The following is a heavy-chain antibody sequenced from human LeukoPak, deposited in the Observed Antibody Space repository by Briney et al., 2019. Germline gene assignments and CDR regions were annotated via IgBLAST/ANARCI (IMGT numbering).Heavy chain of an antibody. CDR2: TYQRSKWYN. Sequence: SQTLSLTCAISGDSVSINSAAWNWIRQSPSRGLEWLGRTYQRSKWYNDYAVSVKSRITINPDISKNQFSLQLNSVTPEDTAVYYCGRSPPPYSSCWYFDYWGQGTLVTVSS. J-gene: IGHJ4*02. V-gene: IGHV6-1*01. CDR1: GDSVSINSAA. D-gene: IGHD6-19*01. CDR3: GRSPPPYSSCWYFDY.